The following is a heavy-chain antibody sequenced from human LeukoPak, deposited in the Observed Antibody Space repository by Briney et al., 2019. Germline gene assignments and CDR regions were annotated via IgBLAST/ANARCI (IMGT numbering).Heavy chain of an antibody. Sequence: SETLSLTCTVSGGSISSGDYYWSWIRQPPGKGLEWIGYIYYSGSTYYNPSLKSRVTISVDTSKNQFSLKLSSVTAADTAVYYCARVEVRGSEPGGMDVWGQGTTVTVSS. CDR2: IYYSGST. D-gene: IGHD2-15*01. V-gene: IGHV4-30-4*01. CDR1: GGSISSGDYY. CDR3: ARVEVRGSEPGGMDV. J-gene: IGHJ6*02.